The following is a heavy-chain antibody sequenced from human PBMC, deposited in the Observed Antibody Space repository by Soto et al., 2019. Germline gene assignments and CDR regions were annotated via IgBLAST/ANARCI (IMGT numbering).Heavy chain of an antibody. CDR3: AWAEYRYFDY. CDR2: IYSGGST. CDR1: GFTVSSNY. D-gene: IGHD3-16*02. V-gene: IGHV3-66*01. J-gene: IGHJ4*02. Sequence: GGFLRLSCAASGFTVSSNYMSWVRQAPGKGLEWVSVIYSGGSTYYADSVKGRFTISRDNSKNTLYLQMNSLRAEDTAVYYCAWAEYRYFDYWGQGTLVTVSS.